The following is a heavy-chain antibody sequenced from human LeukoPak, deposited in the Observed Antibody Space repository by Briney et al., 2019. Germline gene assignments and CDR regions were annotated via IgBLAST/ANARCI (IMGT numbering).Heavy chain of an antibody. V-gene: IGHV3-21*01. D-gene: IGHD6-13*01. J-gene: IGHJ4*02. CDR1: GFTFNSYS. Sequence: GGSLRLSCAASGFTFNSYSMNWVRQAPGKGLEWVSSISSSSSYIYYADSVKGRFTISRDNAKNSLYLQMNSLRAEDTAVYYCARDSSDGSSWYYFDYWGQGTLVTVSS. CDR2: ISSSSSYI. CDR3: ARDSSDGSSWYYFDY.